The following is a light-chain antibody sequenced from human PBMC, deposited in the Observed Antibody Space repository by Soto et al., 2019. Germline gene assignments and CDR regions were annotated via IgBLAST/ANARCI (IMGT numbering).Light chain of an antibody. V-gene: IGKV3-15*01. CDR3: QQYNNWPIT. J-gene: IGKJ5*01. Sequence: IVSTQSPATPSVPPGATATRSCMSSQSVKSNLAWYQQKPGQAPGLLIYCASTRATGIPARFSGSGSGTEFTLTISSLQSEDFAVYYCQQYNNWPITFGQGTQLDIK. CDR1: QSVKSN. CDR2: CAS.